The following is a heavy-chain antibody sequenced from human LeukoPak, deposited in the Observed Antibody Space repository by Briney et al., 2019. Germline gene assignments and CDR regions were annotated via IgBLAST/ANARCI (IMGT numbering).Heavy chain of an antibody. D-gene: IGHD3-10*01. Sequence: SETLSLTCTVSGGSISSYYWSWIRQPPGKGLEWIGYIYYSGSTNYNPSLKSRVTISVDTSKNQFSLKLSSVTAADTAVYYCARHQYYYGSGSYSPFDPWGQGTLVTVSS. V-gene: IGHV4-59*01. CDR1: GGSISSYY. J-gene: IGHJ5*02. CDR2: IYYSGST. CDR3: ARHQYYYGSGSYSPFDP.